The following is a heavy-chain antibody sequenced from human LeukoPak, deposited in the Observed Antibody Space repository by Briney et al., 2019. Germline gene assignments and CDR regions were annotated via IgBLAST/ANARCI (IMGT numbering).Heavy chain of an antibody. V-gene: IGHV1-8*02. CDR3: ARIVIRGPTADGGDY. D-gene: IGHD3-10*01. CDR2: MNPNSGNT. Sequence: GASVKVSCKASGYTFTNYDINWVRQASGQGLEWMGWMNPNSGNTGYARKFQGRVTMTRDTSINTAYMELSSLRSDDTAVYYCARIVIRGPTADGGDYWGQGTLVTVSS. CDR1: GYTFTNYD. J-gene: IGHJ4*02.